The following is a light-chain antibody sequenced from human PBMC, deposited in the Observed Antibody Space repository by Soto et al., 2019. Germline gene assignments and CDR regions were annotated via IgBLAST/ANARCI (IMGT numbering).Light chain of an antibody. CDR3: QQTYSDIS. CDR2: GAS. J-gene: IGKJ4*01. V-gene: IGKV1-39*01. CDR1: RTINTY. Sequence: DVRMTQSPSSLSASVGDTITITCRASRTINTYLNWFQQKPGEPPRLLIYGASTLHDGVPSRFSSSGSGADFTLTISGLQTEDFASYHCQQTYSDISFGGGTKV.